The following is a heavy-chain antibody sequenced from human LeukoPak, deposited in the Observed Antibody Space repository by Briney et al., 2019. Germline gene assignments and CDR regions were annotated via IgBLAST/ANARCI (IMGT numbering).Heavy chain of an antibody. Sequence: PSETLCLTCTVSGGSISSYYWTWIRQPPGKGLEWIGYIYYSGSTNYNPSLKSRVTISVDTSKNQFSLKLTSVTAADTAVYYCARGVNSGYFDYCGQGTLVTVSS. J-gene: IGHJ4*02. D-gene: IGHD1-26*01. CDR1: GGSISSYY. V-gene: IGHV4-59*01. CDR3: ARGVNSGYFDY. CDR2: IYYSGST.